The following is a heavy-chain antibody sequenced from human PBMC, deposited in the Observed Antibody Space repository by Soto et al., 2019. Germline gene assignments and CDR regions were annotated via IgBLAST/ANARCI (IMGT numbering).Heavy chain of an antibody. CDR1: GDSVSSNSAA. Sequence: SQTLSLTCAISGDSVSSNSAAWNWIRLSPSRGLEWLARTYYRSRWYNDYAVSVRSRITVNPDTSKNQFSLQLTSVTPEDTAVYYCAGTTSHQWYYMDGWGKGTTGTVSS. D-gene: IGHD1-7*01. J-gene: IGHJ6*03. CDR2: TYYRSRWYN. CDR3: AGTTSHQWYYMDG. V-gene: IGHV6-1*01.